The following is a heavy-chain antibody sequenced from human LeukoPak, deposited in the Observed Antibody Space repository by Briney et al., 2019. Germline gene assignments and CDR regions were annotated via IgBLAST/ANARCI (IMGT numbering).Heavy chain of an antibody. CDR3: ARDYHGSGSLTTFDY. CDR1: GYTFTNYY. J-gene: IGHJ4*02. V-gene: IGHV1-46*01. Sequence: ASVKVSCKASGYTFTNYYMHWVRQAPRRGLEWMGIINPSGGSASSAQKFQGRVTMTRDTSTSTVYMELSSLRSEDTAVYYCARDYHGSGSLTTFDYWGRGTLVTVSS. CDR2: INPSGGSA. D-gene: IGHD3-10*01.